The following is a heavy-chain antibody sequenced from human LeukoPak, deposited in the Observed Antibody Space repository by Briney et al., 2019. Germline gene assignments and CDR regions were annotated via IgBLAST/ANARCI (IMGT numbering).Heavy chain of an antibody. J-gene: IGHJ6*04. V-gene: IGHV3-7*01. CDR3: ARDRGFGQADV. Sequence: GGSLTLSCAASGFTFRGYWMSWLRQAPGKGLEWVANIKQDGGEKYYVDSVKGRFTISRDNAKNSLYLQMTSLRAEDTAVYYCARDRGFGQADVWGKGTTVTVSS. D-gene: IGHD3-10*01. CDR1: GFTFRGYW. CDR2: IKQDGGEK.